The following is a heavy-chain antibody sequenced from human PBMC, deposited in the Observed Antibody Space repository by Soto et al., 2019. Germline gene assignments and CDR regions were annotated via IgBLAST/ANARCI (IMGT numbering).Heavy chain of an antibody. J-gene: IGHJ6*02. CDR2: MYHSGST. CDR3: ARFDYYYYYGMDV. Sequence: SETLSLTCAVSGGSISSGGYSWSWIRQPPGKGLEWIGYMYHSGSTYYNPSLKSRVTISIDRSKNQFSLKLSSVTAADTAVYYCARFDYYYYYGMDVWGQGTTVTVSS. CDR1: GGSISSGGYS. V-gene: IGHV4-30-2*01.